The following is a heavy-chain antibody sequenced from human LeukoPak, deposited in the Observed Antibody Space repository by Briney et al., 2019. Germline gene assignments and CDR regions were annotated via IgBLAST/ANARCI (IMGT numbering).Heavy chain of an antibody. Sequence: GGSLRLSCAASGFTFSSYGMHWVRQAPGKGLEWVAVIWYDGSNKYYADSVKGRFTISRDNSKNTLYLQMNSLRAEDTAVYYCARRIAAAKHFDYWGHGTLVTVSS. CDR3: ARRIAAAKHFDY. CDR1: GFTFSSYG. D-gene: IGHD6-13*01. CDR2: IWYDGSNK. J-gene: IGHJ4*01. V-gene: IGHV3-33*01.